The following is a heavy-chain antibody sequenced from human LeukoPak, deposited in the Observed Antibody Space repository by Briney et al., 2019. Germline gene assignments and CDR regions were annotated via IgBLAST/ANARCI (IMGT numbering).Heavy chain of an antibody. CDR3: AKQTSGSYPGAFDY. J-gene: IGHJ4*02. Sequence: GGSLRLSCAASGFTFSGYDMNWVRQAPGKGLEWVSYISSSGSTIYYADSVKGRFTISRDNSKNTLYLQMNSLRAEDTAVYYCAKQTSGSYPGAFDYWGQGTLVTVSS. CDR1: GFTFSGYD. CDR2: ISSSGSTI. V-gene: IGHV3-48*01. D-gene: IGHD1-26*01.